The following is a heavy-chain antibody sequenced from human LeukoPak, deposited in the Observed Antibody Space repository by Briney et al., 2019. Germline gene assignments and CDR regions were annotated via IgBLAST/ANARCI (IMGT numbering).Heavy chain of an antibody. CDR3: ARVLIAAAGTGYYEWFDP. CDR1: GFTFSDYY. J-gene: IGHJ5*02. CDR2: ISSSCSTI. V-gene: IGHV3-11*01. Sequence: GGSLRLSCAASGFTFSDYYMSWIRQAPGKGLEWVSYISSSCSTIYYADSVKGRFTISRDNAKNSLYLQMNSLRAEDTAVYYCARVLIAAAGTGYYEWFDPWGQGTLVTVSS. D-gene: IGHD6-13*01.